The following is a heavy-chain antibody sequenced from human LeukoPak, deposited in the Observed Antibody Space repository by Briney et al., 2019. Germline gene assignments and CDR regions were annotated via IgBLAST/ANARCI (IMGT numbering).Heavy chain of an antibody. V-gene: IGHV4-59*08. CDR3: ARLEWGWSPGAFDY. CDR2: IYYSRST. D-gene: IGHD2-15*01. CDR1: GDSISRYY. J-gene: IGHJ4*02. Sequence: SETLSLTCTVSGDSISRYYWSWIRQPPGKGLEWIGYIYYSRSTKYNPSLKSRVTISIDTSKNQFSLKVSSVTAADTAVYYCARLEWGWSPGAFDYWGQGTLVTVSS.